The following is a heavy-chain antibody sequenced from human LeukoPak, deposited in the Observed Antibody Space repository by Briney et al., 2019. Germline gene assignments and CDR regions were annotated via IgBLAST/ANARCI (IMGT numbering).Heavy chain of an antibody. CDR1: GDSISSSNYY. CDR2: VYYSGST. J-gene: IGHJ5*02. V-gene: IGHV4-39*07. CDR3: ARVNPKLLLFGDSKLVHNWFDP. D-gene: IGHD3-10*01. Sequence: SETLSLTCTVSGDSISSSNYYWGWIRQPPGKGLEWIGSVYYSGSTYYNPSLKSRVTIPVDTSKNQFSLRLSSVTAADTAVYYCARVNPKLLLFGDSKLVHNWFDPWGQGTLVTVSS.